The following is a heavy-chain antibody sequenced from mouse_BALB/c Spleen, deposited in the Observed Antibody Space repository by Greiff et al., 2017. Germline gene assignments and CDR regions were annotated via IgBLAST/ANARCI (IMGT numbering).Heavy chain of an antibody. D-gene: IGHD4-1*01. J-gene: IGHJ2*01. CDR3: ARQAGLGHFDY. Sequence: EVKLMESGPGLVKPSQSLSLTCTVTGYSITSDYAWNWIRQFPGNKLEWMGYISYSGSTSYNPSLKSRISITRDTSKNQFFLQLNSVTTEDTATYYCARQAGLGHFDYWGQGTTLTVSS. CDR2: ISYSGST. V-gene: IGHV3-2*02. CDR1: GYSITSDYA.